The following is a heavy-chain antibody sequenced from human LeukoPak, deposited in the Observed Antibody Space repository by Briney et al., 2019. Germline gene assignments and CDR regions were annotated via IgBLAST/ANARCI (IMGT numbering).Heavy chain of an antibody. Sequence: GGSLRLSCAASGFTVSSNYMSWVRQAPGKGLEWVSVIYSGGSTNYSASLKGRFTISTENSKNTLYLQMNSLRAEDTAVYYCARDLTSGSGSDFDYWGQGTLVTVSS. V-gene: IGHV3-53*01. CDR2: IYSGGST. CDR3: ARDLTSGSGSDFDY. J-gene: IGHJ4*02. D-gene: IGHD3-10*01. CDR1: GFTVSSNY.